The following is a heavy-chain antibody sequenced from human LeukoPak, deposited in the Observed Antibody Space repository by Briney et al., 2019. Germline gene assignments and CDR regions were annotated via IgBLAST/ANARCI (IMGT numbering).Heavy chain of an antibody. CDR1: SYSIRSGGDY. Sequence: PSETLSLTCGVSSYSIRSGGDYWAWIRQPPGKGLEWIGSMHQGGSTYYNPSLKRRLSISVDTSKNQFSLKLSFVAAADTALYYCASKQWLTTAIDYWGQGTLVTVSS. D-gene: IGHD6-19*01. CDR3: ASKQWLTTAIDY. CDR2: MHQGGST. V-gene: IGHV4-38-2*01. J-gene: IGHJ4*02.